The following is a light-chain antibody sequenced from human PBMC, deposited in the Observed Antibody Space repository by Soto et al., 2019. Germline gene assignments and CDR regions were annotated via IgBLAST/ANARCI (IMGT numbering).Light chain of an antibody. CDR3: SSYTSSGTLVV. CDR1: SSDVGGYNY. J-gene: IGLJ2*01. CDR2: DVS. V-gene: IGLV2-14*01. Sequence: QSALTQPASVSGSPGQSITISCTGTSSDVGGYNYVSWYQQHPGKAPKLMIYDVSNRPSGVSNHFSGSKSGNTASLTISGLQAEDEADYYCSSYTSSGTLVVFGGGTKLTVL.